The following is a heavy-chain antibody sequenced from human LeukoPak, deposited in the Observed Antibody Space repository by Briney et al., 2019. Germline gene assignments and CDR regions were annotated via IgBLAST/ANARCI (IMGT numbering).Heavy chain of an antibody. D-gene: IGHD5-18*01. CDR1: GGTFSSYA. V-gene: IGHV1-69*01. CDR3: ARDVVDTADT. J-gene: IGHJ4*02. Sequence: GSSVKVSCKASGGTFSSYAISWVRQAPGQGLEWMGGIIPIFGTANYAQKFQGRVTITADESTSTAYMQLSSLRSEDTAVYYCARDVVDTADTWGQGTLVTVSS. CDR2: IIPIFGTA.